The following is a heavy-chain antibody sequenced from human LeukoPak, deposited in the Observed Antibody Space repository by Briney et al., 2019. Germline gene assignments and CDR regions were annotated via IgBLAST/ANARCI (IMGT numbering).Heavy chain of an antibody. V-gene: IGHV1-69*13. CDR2: IIPIFGTA. CDR1: GGTFSSYA. J-gene: IGHJ4*02. D-gene: IGHD3-22*01. Sequence: ASVKVSCKASGGTFSSYAISWVRQAPGQGLEWMGGIIPIFGTANYAQKFQGRVTITADESTSTAYTELSSLRSEDTAVYYCARVGASSGYYPIWGQGTLVTVSS. CDR3: ARVGASSGYYPI.